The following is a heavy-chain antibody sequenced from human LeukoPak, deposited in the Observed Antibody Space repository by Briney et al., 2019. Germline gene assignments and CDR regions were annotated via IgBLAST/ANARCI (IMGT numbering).Heavy chain of an antibody. CDR3: ARDLATIDGIAWYYFEN. CDR1: GYTFTGHY. Sequence: GASVKVSCKASGYTFTGHYIHWVRQAPGQGFEWMGWINPNTGGTDYAQKFQDRIAISTSTSISTTYMEFSSLRSDDTALYYCARDLATIDGIAWYYFENWGQGTLVTVS. D-gene: IGHD5-12*01. J-gene: IGHJ4*02. CDR2: INPNTGGT. V-gene: IGHV1-2*02.